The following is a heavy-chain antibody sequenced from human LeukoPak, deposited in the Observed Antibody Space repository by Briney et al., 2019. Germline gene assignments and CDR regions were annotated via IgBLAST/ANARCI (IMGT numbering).Heavy chain of an antibody. CDR3: ARTAIAAAGFDP. J-gene: IGHJ5*02. CDR1: GGSISSSSYY. V-gene: IGHV4-39*01. Sequence: SETLSLTCTVSGGSISSSSYYWGWIHQPPGKGLEWIGSIYYSGSTYYNPSLKSRVTISVDTSKNRFSLKLSSVTAADTAVYYCARTAIAAAGFDPWGQGTLVTVSS. CDR2: IYYSGST. D-gene: IGHD6-13*01.